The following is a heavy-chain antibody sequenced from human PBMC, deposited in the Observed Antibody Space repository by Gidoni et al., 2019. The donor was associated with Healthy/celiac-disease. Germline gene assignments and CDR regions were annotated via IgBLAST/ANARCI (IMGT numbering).Heavy chain of an antibody. CDR3: AKEVGATHYFDY. Sequence: VVQPGRSLRLSCAASGFTFSSYGMHWGRQAPGKGLEWVAVISYDGSNKYYADSVKGRFTISRDNSKNTLYLQMNSLRAEDTAVYYCAKEVGATHYFDYWGQGTLVTVSS. CDR1: GFTFSSYG. D-gene: IGHD1-26*01. V-gene: IGHV3-30*18. J-gene: IGHJ4*02. CDR2: ISYDGSNK.